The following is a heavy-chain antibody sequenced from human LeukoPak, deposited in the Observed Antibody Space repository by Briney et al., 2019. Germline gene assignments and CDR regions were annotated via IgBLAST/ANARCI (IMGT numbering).Heavy chain of an antibody. D-gene: IGHD3-16*01. CDR1: GGSLRRYY. Sequence: SETLSLTRAVYGGSLRRYYWRWIRPPPAKEMEWMGENNHSGNNNYSASLKSRVTISVDASKTLLSLKLSSVTAADTAVYYCERGEPLRLGELDYFDPWGQGTLATVSS. CDR2: NNHSGNN. CDR3: ERGEPLRLGELDYFDP. V-gene: IGHV4-34*01. J-gene: IGHJ5*02.